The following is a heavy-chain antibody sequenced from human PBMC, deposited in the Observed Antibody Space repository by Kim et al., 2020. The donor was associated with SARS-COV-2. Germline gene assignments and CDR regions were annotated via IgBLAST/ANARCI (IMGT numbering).Heavy chain of an antibody. Sequence: SVKVSCKASGGTFSSYAISWVRQAPGQGLEWMGGIIPIFGTANYAQKFQGRVTITADESTSTAYMELSSLRSEDTAVYYCARDKRPSGLDAFDIWGQGTMVTVS. CDR2: IIPIFGTA. V-gene: IGHV1-69*13. CDR3: ARDKRPSGLDAFDI. J-gene: IGHJ3*02. D-gene: IGHD6-6*01. CDR1: GGTFSSYA.